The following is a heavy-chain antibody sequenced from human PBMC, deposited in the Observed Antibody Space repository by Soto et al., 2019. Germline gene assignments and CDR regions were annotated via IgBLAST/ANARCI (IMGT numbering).Heavy chain of an antibody. V-gene: IGHV3-30-3*01. CDR3: ARDLKSSSSYSSYGLDG. CDR2: ISYDGSNK. CDR1: GFTFSSYA. Sequence: EGSLGLSCAASGFTFSSYAMHWVRQAPGKGLEWVAVISYDGSNKYYADSVKGRFTISRDNSKNTLYLQMNSLRAEDTAVYYCARDLKSSSSYSSYGLDGWGQGTTGTVSS. J-gene: IGHJ6*02. D-gene: IGHD6-6*01.